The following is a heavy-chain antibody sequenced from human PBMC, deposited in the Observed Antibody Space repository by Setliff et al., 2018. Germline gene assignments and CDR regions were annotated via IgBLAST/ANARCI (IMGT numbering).Heavy chain of an antibody. Sequence: ASVKVSCKASGYTFTGHYMHWVRQAPGQGLEWMGIINPSGGLTKYAQKFQGRVTMTRDTAISTAYMELGSLRSEDTAVYYCARRPGYRSAHSNESYWGQGTLVTVSS. CDR3: ARRPGYRSAHSNESY. D-gene: IGHD3-16*02. V-gene: IGHV1-46*01. CDR2: INPSGGLT. J-gene: IGHJ4*02. CDR1: GYTFTGHY.